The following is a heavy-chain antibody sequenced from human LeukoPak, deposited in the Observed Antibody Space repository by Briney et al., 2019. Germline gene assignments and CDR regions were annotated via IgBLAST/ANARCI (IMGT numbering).Heavy chain of an antibody. CDR1: GYTFTSYG. D-gene: IGHD5-18*01. CDR2: IRDYNGNT. J-gene: IGHJ4*02. Sequence: GASVKVSCTASGYTFTSYGISWVRQAPGQGLEWMGWIRDYNGNTNYAQTLKGRFTMTTDTSTSTPYMELRSLRADDMAVYYCARDQETAMVENDYWGQGTLVTVRS. CDR3: ARDQETAMVENDY. V-gene: IGHV1-18*03.